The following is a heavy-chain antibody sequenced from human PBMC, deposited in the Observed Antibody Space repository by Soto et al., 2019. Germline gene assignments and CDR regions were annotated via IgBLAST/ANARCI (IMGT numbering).Heavy chain of an antibody. J-gene: IGHJ6*02. CDR2: INGYNGNT. CDR1: GYTFTSYG. Sequence: QVQLVQSGAEVKKPGASVKVSCKASGYTFTSYGITWVRQAPGQGLEWLGWINGYNGNTNYAQKLQCRVTMTTDTSTSRAYMELRTLRSDNPAVYYCARMGDVPYYYYGMDVWGHGTTVTVSS. D-gene: IGHD3-16*01. V-gene: IGHV1-18*01. CDR3: ARMGDVPYYYYGMDV.